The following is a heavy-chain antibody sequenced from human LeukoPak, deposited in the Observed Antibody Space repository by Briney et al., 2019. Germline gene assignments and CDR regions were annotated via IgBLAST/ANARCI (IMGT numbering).Heavy chain of an antibody. CDR2: TYYRSKWYY. D-gene: IGHD6-13*01. Sequence: PSQTLSLTCAISGDSVSSNSAAWNWLRQSPSRGLEWLGRTYYRSKWYYDYAPSVKSRTSINPDTSKNQFSLQLNSVTPEDTAVYYCARDPLSSSWPYYFDYWGQGTLVTVSS. CDR1: GDSVSSNSAA. V-gene: IGHV6-1*01. CDR3: ARDPLSSSWPYYFDY. J-gene: IGHJ4*02.